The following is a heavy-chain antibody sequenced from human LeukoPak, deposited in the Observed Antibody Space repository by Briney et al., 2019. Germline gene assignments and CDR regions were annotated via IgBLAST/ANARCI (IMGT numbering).Heavy chain of an antibody. CDR2: ISYGGSNK. CDR1: GFTFSSYA. D-gene: IGHD3-22*01. Sequence: PGRSLRLSCAASGFTFSSYAMHWVRQAPGKGLEWVAVISYGGSNKYYADSVKGRFTISRGNSKNTLYLQMNSLRAEDTAVYYCARNYDSSGYYGFDYWGQGTLVTVSS. J-gene: IGHJ4*02. CDR3: ARNYDSSGYYGFDY. V-gene: IGHV3-30-3*01.